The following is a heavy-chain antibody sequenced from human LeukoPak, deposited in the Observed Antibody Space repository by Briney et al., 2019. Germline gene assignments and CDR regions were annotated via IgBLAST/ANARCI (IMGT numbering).Heavy chain of an antibody. CDR1: GFTFSSYG. CDR2: IRYDGSNK. J-gene: IGHJ5*02. D-gene: IGHD3-10*01. V-gene: IGHV3-30*02. CDR3: AKGVVLLWFGEFPGPNWFDP. Sequence: GGSLRLSCAASGFTFSSYGMHWVRQAPGKGLEWVAFIRYDGSNKYYADSVKGRFTISRDNSKNTLYLQMNSLRAEDTAVYYCAKGVVLLWFGEFPGPNWFDPWGQGTLVTVSS.